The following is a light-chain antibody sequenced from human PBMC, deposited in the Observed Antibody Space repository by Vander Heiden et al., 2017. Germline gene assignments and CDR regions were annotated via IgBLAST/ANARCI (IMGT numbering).Light chain of an antibody. V-gene: IGKV1-17*01. CDR2: AAS. J-gene: IGKJ1*01. CDR1: QGIRND. Sequence: SQRTQYPYSLSASVGDRVTITCRAIQGIRNDLGWYQQKPGKSPKRLIYAASSLQRGVSSMFSGSGFGTEFTLTISSLHPEDFATYYCLQHNSDPPTWTFGQGTKVEIK. CDR3: LQHNSDPPTWT.